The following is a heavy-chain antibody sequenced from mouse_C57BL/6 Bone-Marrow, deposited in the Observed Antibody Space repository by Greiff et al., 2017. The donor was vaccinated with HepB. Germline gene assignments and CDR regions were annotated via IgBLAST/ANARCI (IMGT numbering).Heavy chain of an antibody. CDR2: IDPANGNT. CDR1: GFNIKNTY. D-gene: IGHD1-1*01. J-gene: IGHJ2*01. CDR3: ARGYYGSSYVYYFDY. Sequence: VHVKQSVAELVRPGASVKLSCTASGFNIKNTYMHWVKQRPEQGLEWIGRIDPANGNTKYAPKFQGKATITADTSSNTAYLQLSSLTSEDTAIYYCARGYYGSSYVYYFDYWGQGTTLTVSS. V-gene: IGHV14-3*01.